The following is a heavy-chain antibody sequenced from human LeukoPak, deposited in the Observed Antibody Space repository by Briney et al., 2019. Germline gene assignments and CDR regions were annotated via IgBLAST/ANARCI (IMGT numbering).Heavy chain of an antibody. CDR1: GFTFNNYA. Sequence: GGSLRLSCAASGFTFNNYAMNWVRQAPGKGLEWVSEISSIGVSTFYADSVKGRFTISRDNSKNTLYLQMNSLRVEDTALYYCAKEIGTTTVTTVVAWCHGTLVTVSS. J-gene: IGHJ5*01. V-gene: IGHV3-23*01. D-gene: IGHD4-23*01. CDR3: AKEIGTTTVTTVVA. CDR2: ISSIGVST.